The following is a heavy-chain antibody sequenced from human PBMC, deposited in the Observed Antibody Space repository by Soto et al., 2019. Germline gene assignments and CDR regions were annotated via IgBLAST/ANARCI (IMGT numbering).Heavy chain of an antibody. CDR1: GFTFSSYS. CDR2: ISSSSSTI. D-gene: IGHD2-15*01. Sequence: GGSLRLSCAASGFTFSSYSMNWVRQAPGKGLEWVSYISSSSSTIYYADSVKGRFAISRDNAKNSLYLQMSGLRAEDTAVYYCARGISTPGIDFWGQGALVTVSS. J-gene: IGHJ4*02. CDR3: ARGISTPGIDF. V-gene: IGHV3-48*04.